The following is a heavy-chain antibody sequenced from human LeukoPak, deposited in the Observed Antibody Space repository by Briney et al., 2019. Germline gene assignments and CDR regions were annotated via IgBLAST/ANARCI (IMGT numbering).Heavy chain of an antibody. D-gene: IGHD5-18*01. Sequence: GGSPRLSCAASGFTLSRYAMHWVRQAPGKGLEWVSVISVSGGTTYYADSVKGRFTISRDNSKNTLYLQMNSLRAEDTAVYYCARALSYSYGSMDFWGQGTLVIVSS. CDR3: ARALSYSYGSMDF. V-gene: IGHV3-23*01. CDR1: GFTLSRYA. J-gene: IGHJ4*02. CDR2: ISVSGGTT.